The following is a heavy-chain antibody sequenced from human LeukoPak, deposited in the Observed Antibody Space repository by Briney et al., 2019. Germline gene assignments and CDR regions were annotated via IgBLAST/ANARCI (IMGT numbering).Heavy chain of an antibody. V-gene: IGHV3-21*01. J-gene: IGHJ4*02. CDR3: ARDSSSWRIFDY. CDR2: ISSSSSYI. CDR1: GFTFSSYS. Sequence: GGSLRLSCAASGFTFSSYSMNWVRQAPGKGLEWVSSISSSSSYIYYANSVKGRFTISRDNAKNSLYLQMNSLRAEDTAVYYCARDSSSWRIFDYWGQGTLVTVSS. D-gene: IGHD6-13*01.